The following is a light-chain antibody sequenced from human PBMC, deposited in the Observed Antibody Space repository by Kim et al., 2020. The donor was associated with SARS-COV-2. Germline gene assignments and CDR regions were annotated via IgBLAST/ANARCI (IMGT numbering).Light chain of an antibody. CDR3: SSYSGSDIVL. CDR1: SSDVGGYNY. Sequence: QSALTQPASVSGSPGQSISISCTGTSSDVGGYNYVSWFQQHPGKAPKVIIYDVTKRPSGRSNRFSGSKSGNTASLTTSGLQTDDEADYYCSSYSGSDIVLFGGGTQLTVL. CDR2: DVT. V-gene: IGLV2-14*01. J-gene: IGLJ2*01.